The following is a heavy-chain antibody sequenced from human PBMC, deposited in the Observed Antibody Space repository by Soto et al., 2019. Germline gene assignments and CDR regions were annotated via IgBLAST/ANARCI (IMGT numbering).Heavy chain of an antibody. V-gene: IGHV4-59*12. CDR2: LYYGGST. J-gene: IGHJ6*02. CDR1: GGSIRSYY. Sequence: PSETLSLTCTVSGGSIRSYYWTWIRQPPGRGLEWIGHLYYGGSTNYNPSLKSRVTISVDTSKNQFSLKLSSVTAADTAVYYCARDYYGMDVWGQGTTVTVSS. CDR3: ARDYYGMDV.